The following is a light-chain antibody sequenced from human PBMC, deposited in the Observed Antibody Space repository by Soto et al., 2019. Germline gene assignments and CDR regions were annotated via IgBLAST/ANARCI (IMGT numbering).Light chain of an antibody. Sequence: QPVLTQSPSASASLGASGNLTCTLSSRHRSYAIAWHQQQPEKGPRYLMKLNSDGSHSKGDGIPDRFSGSSSGAERYLTISSLQSEDEADYYCQTWGTGIAVFGGGTQLTVL. CDR1: SRHRSYA. CDR2: LNSDGSH. J-gene: IGLJ7*01. CDR3: QTWGTGIAV. V-gene: IGLV4-69*01.